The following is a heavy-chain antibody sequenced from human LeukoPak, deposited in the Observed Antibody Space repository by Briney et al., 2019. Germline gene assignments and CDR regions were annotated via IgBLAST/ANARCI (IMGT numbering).Heavy chain of an antibody. Sequence: GGSLRLSCAASGFTFSSYSMNWVRQAPGKGLEWVSSISSSSSYIYYADSVKGRFTISRDNAKNSLYLQMNSLRAEDTAVYYCARGGNWNYVPFRPFYFDYWGQGTLVTVSS. CDR3: ARGGNWNYVPFRPFYFDY. V-gene: IGHV3-21*01. CDR1: GFTFSSYS. J-gene: IGHJ4*02. CDR2: ISSSSSYI. D-gene: IGHD1-7*01.